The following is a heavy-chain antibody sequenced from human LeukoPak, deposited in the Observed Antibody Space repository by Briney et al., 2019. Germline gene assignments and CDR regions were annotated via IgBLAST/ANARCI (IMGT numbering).Heavy chain of an antibody. D-gene: IGHD4-17*01. V-gene: IGHV4-38-2*02. J-gene: IGHJ5*02. CDR1: GYSISSGYY. CDR3: ARDPGLMVTTGGFDNWFDP. Sequence: PSETLSLTCTVSGYSISSGYYWGWIRQPPGKGLEWIGSIYYSGSTYYNPSLKSRVTISVDTSKNQFSLKLSSVTAADTAVYYCARDPGLMVTTGGFDNWFDPWGQGTLVTVSS. CDR2: IYYSGST.